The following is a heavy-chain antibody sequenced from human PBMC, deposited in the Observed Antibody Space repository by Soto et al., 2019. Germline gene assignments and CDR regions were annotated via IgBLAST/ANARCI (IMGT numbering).Heavy chain of an antibody. V-gene: IGHV3-23*01. J-gene: IGHJ4*02. CDR2: VSIGGST. CDR1: GFTFSSYA. Sequence: DVQLLESGGGLVQPEGSLRLSCAASGFTFSSYAMGWVRQGPGKGLEWVAVVSIGGSTHYADSVRGRFTISRANSKNTLSLKMNSLTDEDTAVYFCAKRRGAGGHFDYWGQGALVTVSS. CDR3: AKRRGAGGHFDY. D-gene: IGHD2-15*01.